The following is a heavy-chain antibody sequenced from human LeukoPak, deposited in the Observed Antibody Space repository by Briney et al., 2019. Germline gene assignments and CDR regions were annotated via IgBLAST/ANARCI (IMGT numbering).Heavy chain of an antibody. CDR1: GDTFTSYG. V-gene: IGHV1-18*01. J-gene: IGHJ5*02. Sequence: ASVKVSCKASGDTFTSYGISWVRQAPGQGLEWMGWISAYNGNTNYAQKLQGRVTMTTDTSTSTAYMELRSLRSDDTAVYYCARVGGLRLGELSPRNWFDPWGQGTLVTVSS. CDR3: ARVGGLRLGELSPRNWFDP. D-gene: IGHD3-16*02. CDR2: ISAYNGNT.